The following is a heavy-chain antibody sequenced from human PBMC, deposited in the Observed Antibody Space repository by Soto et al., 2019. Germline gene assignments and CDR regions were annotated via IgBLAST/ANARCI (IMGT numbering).Heavy chain of an antibody. V-gene: IGHV4-30-4*01. D-gene: IGHD5-12*01. Sequence: SETLSLTCTVSGGSISSGDYYWSWIRQPPGKGLEWIGYIYYSGSTYYNPSLKSRVTISVDTSKNQFSLKLSSVTAADTAVYYCARTPGGSGYDYWGQGTLVTVSS. CDR2: IYYSGST. J-gene: IGHJ4*02. CDR3: ARTPGGSGYDY. CDR1: GGSISSGDYY.